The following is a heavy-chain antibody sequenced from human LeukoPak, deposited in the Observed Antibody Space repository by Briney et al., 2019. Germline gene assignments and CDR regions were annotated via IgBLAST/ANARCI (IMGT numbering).Heavy chain of an antibody. CDR2: IYPGDSDT. J-gene: IGHJ4*02. V-gene: IGHV5-51*01. CDR3: ATPRGCSRTSCPFDY. Sequence: GEALKISCKGSGYSFTSYWIGWVRQMPGKGLEWMGIIYPGDSDTRYSPSFQGQVTISADKSISTAYLQWSSLKASDTAMYYCATPRGCSRTSCPFDYWGQGTLVTVSS. D-gene: IGHD2-2*01. CDR1: GYSFTSYW.